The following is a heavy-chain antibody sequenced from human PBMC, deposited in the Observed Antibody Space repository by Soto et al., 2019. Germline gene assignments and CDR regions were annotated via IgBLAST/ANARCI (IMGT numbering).Heavy chain of an antibody. D-gene: IGHD4-17*01. CDR1: GYTFSSYY. CDR3: ARDHTVTRPVDNYYYYGMDV. J-gene: IGHJ6*02. Sequence: ASVKVSCKASGYTFSSYYFSWVRRAPGQGLEWMGWISGNNGNMNYAQKFQGRLTMTTDTSTSTAYMELRSLRSDDTAVYYCARDHTVTRPVDNYYYYGMDVWGQGTTVTVSS. V-gene: IGHV1-18*01. CDR2: ISGNNGNM.